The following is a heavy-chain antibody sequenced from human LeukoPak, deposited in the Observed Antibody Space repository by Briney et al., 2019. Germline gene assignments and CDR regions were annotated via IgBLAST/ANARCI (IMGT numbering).Heavy chain of an antibody. Sequence: SETLSLTCAVSGGPISSSNWWSWVRQPPGKGLEWIGEIYHSGSTNYNPSLKSRVTISVDKSKNQFSLKLSSVTAADTAVYYCARVGCSSTSCYYGGGGDLDYWGQGALVTVSS. V-gene: IGHV4-4*02. J-gene: IGHJ4*02. CDR2: IYHSGST. CDR1: GGPISSSNW. D-gene: IGHD2-2*01. CDR3: ARVGCSSTSCYYGGGGDLDY.